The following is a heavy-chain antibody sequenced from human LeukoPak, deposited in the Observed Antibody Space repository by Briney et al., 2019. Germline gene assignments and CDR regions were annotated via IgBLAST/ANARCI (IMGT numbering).Heavy chain of an antibody. CDR1: GFTFSSYA. CDR3: AQSPYYYDSSGSRFDP. D-gene: IGHD3-22*01. Sequence: GGSLRLSCAASGFTFSSYAMSWVRQAPGKGLEWVSAISGSGGSTYYADSVKGRFTISRDNSKNTLYLQMNSLRAEDTAVYYCAQSPYYYDSSGSRFDPWGQGTLVTVSS. J-gene: IGHJ5*02. CDR2: ISGSGGST. V-gene: IGHV3-23*01.